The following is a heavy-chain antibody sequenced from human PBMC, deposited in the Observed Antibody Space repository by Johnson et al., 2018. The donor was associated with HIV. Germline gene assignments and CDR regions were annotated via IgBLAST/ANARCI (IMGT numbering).Heavy chain of an antibody. J-gene: IGHJ3*01. Sequence: QMHLVESGGGLVTPGGSVKLSCQGSGFTFSDYYMTWIRQAPGKGLEWVSYIRTDGSSTYYADAVKGRFTFVRDNAKNSVYLQMTSLRVEDTAVYYCARGGGSDWYNAFDLWGRGTMVTVSS. CDR3: ARGGGSDWYNAFDL. D-gene: IGHD6-19*01. CDR2: IRTDGSST. CDR1: GFTFSDYY. V-gene: IGHV3-11*04.